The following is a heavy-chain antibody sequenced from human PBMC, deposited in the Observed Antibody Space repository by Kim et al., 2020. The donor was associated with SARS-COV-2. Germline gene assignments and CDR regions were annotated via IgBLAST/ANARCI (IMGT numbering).Heavy chain of an antibody. CDR1: GGSFSGYY. Sequence: SETLSLTCAVYGGSFSGYYWSWIRQPPGKGLEWIGEINHSGSTNYNPSLKSRVTISVDTSKNQFSLKLSSVTAADTAVYYCARDLTGYSSGWYNRARWFDPWGQGTLVTVSS. V-gene: IGHV4-34*01. CDR2: INHSGST. J-gene: IGHJ5*02. CDR3: ARDLTGYSSGWYNRARWFDP. D-gene: IGHD6-19*01.